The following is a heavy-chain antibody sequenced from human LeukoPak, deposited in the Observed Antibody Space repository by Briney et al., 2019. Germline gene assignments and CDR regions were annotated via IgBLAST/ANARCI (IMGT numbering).Heavy chain of an antibody. CDR2: ISSSGSTI. CDR1: GFTFSSYE. CDR3: ARSRDDSFDY. J-gene: IGHJ4*02. V-gene: IGHV3-48*03. Sequence: HPGGSLRLSCAASGFTFSSYEMSWVRQAPGKGLEWVSYISSSGSTIYYADSVKGRFTISRDNAKNSLYLQMNSLRAEDTAVYYCARSRDDSFDYWGQGTLVTVSS.